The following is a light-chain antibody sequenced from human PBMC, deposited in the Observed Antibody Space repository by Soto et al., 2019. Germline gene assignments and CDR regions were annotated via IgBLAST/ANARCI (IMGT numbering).Light chain of an antibody. Sequence: QSVLTQPPSASGTPGQRVTISCSGGSSNIGSHTVNWYQQLPGTAPKLLMYTDNWRPSGVPDRFSGSKSGTSASLAISGLQSEDEADYYCAAWDDRLNGVVFGGGTKLTVL. CDR2: TDN. CDR1: SSNIGSHT. CDR3: AAWDDRLNGVV. V-gene: IGLV1-44*01. J-gene: IGLJ2*01.